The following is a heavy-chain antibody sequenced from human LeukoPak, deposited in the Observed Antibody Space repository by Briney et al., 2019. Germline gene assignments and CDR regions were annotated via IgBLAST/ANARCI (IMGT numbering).Heavy chain of an antibody. D-gene: IGHD2-2*01. CDR1: GFTFSGFV. Sequence: GGSLRLSCAASGFTFSGFVISWVRQAPGKGPQWVADISGSGGSTYYADSVKGRFSVSRDNSKNMVYLELNSLRAEDTAVYYCAKNHEHGRYAGFDFWAEGALVAVSS. J-gene: IGHJ3*01. CDR2: ISGSGGST. CDR3: AKNHEHGRYAGFDF. V-gene: IGHV3-23*01.